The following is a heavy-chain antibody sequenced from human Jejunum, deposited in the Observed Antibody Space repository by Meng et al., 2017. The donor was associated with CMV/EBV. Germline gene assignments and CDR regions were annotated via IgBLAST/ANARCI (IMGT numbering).Heavy chain of an antibody. CDR2: FYSSDTY. D-gene: IGHD6-19*01. J-gene: IGHJ4*02. Sequence: QVQLQESGPGLVEPSETLSLTCTVSGGSVNNYYWSWIRQSAGKGLEWIGRFYSSDTYNYHPSLDSRVTMSLDTSKNQFSLNLRSVTAADTAVYYCASFPPPGKQWLVTDYWGQGTLVTVSS. CDR1: GGSVNNYY. V-gene: IGHV4-4*07. CDR3: ASFPPPGKQWLVTDY.